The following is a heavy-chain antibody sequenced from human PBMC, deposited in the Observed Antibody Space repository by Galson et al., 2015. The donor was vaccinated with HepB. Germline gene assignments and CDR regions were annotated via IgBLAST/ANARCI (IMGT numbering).Heavy chain of an antibody. Sequence: SVKVSCKASGSTFTSCYMHWVRQAPGQGLEWMGIINPSGGGTSYAQKFQGRVTMTRDTSTSTVYMELSSLRSEDTAVYYCARGGSSSSAVYYYYGMDVWGQGTTVTVSS. CDR3: ARGGSSSSAVYYYYGMDV. V-gene: IGHV1-46*01. CDR2: INPSGGGT. CDR1: GSTFTSCY. J-gene: IGHJ6*02. D-gene: IGHD6-6*01.